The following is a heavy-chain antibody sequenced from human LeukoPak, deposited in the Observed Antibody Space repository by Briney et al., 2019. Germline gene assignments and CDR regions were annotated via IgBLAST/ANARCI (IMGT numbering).Heavy chain of an antibody. Sequence: SETPSLTCTVSGDSLSSYYWGWIRQPPGKGLEWIGYIYYSGSTNYNPSLKSRVTISVDTSKNQFSLKLNSVTAADTAVYYCARGPRLGYWGQGTLVTVSS. V-gene: IGHV4-59*01. CDR3: ARGPRLGY. CDR2: IYYSGST. J-gene: IGHJ4*02. CDR1: GDSLSSYY.